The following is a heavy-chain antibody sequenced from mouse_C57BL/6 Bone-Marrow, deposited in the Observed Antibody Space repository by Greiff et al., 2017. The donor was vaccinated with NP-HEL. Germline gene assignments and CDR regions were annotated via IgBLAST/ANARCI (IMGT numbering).Heavy chain of an antibody. J-gene: IGHJ2*01. D-gene: IGHD4-1*01. CDR3: ARRVWGNYFDY. V-gene: IGHV1-81*01. CDR1: GYTFTSYG. CDR2: IYPRSGNT. Sequence: QVQLQQSGAELARPGASVKLSCKASGYTFTSYGISWVKQRTGQGLEWIGEIYPRSGNTYYNEKFKGKATLTADKSSSTAYMELRSLTSEDSAVYFGARRVWGNYFDYWGQGTTLTVSS.